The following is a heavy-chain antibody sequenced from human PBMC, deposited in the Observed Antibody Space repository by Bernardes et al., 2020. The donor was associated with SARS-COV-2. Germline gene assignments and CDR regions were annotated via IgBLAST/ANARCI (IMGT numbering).Heavy chain of an antibody. Sequence: ASVKVSCKASGYTFTDYGVTWVRQAPGQGLEWMGWINPNSGGTNYAQKFQGRVTMTRDTSISTAYMELSRLRSDDTAVYYCAIPPTNYDRYGMDVWGQGTTVTVSS. CDR2: INPNSGGT. J-gene: IGHJ6*02. CDR1: GYTFTDYG. CDR3: AIPPTNYDRYGMDV. D-gene: IGHD3-22*01. V-gene: IGHV1-2*02.